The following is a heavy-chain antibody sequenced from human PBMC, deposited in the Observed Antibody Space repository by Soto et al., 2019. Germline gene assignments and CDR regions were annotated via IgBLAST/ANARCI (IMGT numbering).Heavy chain of an antibody. CDR2: INAANGNT. J-gene: IGHJ4*02. CDR1: GYTFTADA. CDR3: ARSAIGPSGGLIGPFDF. D-gene: IGHD3-16*02. Sequence: QVQLVQSGAEEKKPGASVKVSCETSGYTFTADAIHWVRQAPGQTLEWMGWINAANGNTRSAQKFQTRLTLTRDTSASTTYMDLSRLRFEDTAVSYCARSAIGPSGGLIGPFDFWGQGNLVAVSS. V-gene: IGHV1-3*05.